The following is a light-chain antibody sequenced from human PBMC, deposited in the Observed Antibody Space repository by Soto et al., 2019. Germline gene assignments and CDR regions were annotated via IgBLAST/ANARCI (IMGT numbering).Light chain of an antibody. CDR3: QQYNNWPWT. V-gene: IGKV3-15*01. J-gene: IGKJ1*01. Sequence: EIVLTQSPATLSLSPGERAPLSCRASQSVSSNLAWYQQKPGQAPRLLIYGASTRATGIPARFSGSGSGTEFTLTISSLQSEDFAVYYCQQYNNWPWTFGQGTKVDI. CDR1: QSVSSN. CDR2: GAS.